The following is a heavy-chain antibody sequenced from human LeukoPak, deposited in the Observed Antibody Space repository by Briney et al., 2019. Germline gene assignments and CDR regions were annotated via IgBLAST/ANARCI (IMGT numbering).Heavy chain of an antibody. Sequence: GGSLRLSCAASGFTFSRYAMSWVRQAPGKGLEWVSAISGSGGSTYYADSVKGRFTISRDNSKNTLYLQMNSLRAEDTAVYYCAKQASSWYEGSYFDYWGQGTLVTVSS. J-gene: IGHJ4*02. V-gene: IGHV3-23*01. CDR1: GFTFSRYA. D-gene: IGHD6-13*01. CDR3: AKQASSWYEGSYFDY. CDR2: ISGSGGST.